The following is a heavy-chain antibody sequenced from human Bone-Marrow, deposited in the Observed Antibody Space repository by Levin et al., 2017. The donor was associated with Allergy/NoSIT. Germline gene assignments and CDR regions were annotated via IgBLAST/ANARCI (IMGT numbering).Heavy chain of an antibody. CDR1: GFTVSSNY. CDR3: ARGWFGELLSH. Sequence: GGSLRLSCAASGFTVSSNYMSWVRQAPGKGPEWVSVIYSGGSTFYADSVKGRFTIFRNNSKNTPYLQMKSLRAEDTAVYYCARGWFGELLSHWGQGTLVTVSS. D-gene: IGHD3-10*01. J-gene: IGHJ4*02. V-gene: IGHV3-53*01. CDR2: IYSGGST.